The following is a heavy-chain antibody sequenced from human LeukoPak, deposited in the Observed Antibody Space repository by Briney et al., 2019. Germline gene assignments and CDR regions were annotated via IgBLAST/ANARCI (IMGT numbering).Heavy chain of an antibody. J-gene: IGHJ4*02. CDR1: GGTFSSYA. CDR2: IIPIFGTA. D-gene: IGHD6-19*01. V-gene: IGHV1-69*13. CDR3: ARLVAGRDQTYYFDY. Sequence: SVKVSCKASGGTFSSYAISWVRQAPGQGLEWMGGIIPIFGTANYAQKFQGRVTITADESTSTAYMELSSLRSEDTAVYYCARLVAGRDQTYYFDYWGQGTLVIVSS.